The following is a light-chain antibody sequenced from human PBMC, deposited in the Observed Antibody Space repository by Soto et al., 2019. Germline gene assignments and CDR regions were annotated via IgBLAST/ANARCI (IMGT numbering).Light chain of an antibody. V-gene: IGLV2-11*01. Sequence: QSALTQPRSVSGSPGQSVTISCTGTGSDVGGYNFVSWYQQHPGKAPKVMIYDVSKRPSGVPDRFSGSKSGNTASLTISGLQADDETDYYCCSYAGSYTWVFGGGTKLTVL. J-gene: IGLJ3*02. CDR3: CSYAGSYTWV. CDR1: GSDVGGYNF. CDR2: DVS.